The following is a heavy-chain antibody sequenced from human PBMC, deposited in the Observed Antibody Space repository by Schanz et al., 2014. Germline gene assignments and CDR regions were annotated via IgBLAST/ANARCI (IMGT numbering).Heavy chain of an antibody. CDR3: ARGGRGGYPGRAFDI. J-gene: IGHJ3*02. Sequence: QVQLVESGGGVVQPGRSLRLSCAASGFTFSSYAVHWVRQAPDKGLVWVAVTSSDGSLKYYADSVKGRFTISRDNSRDTVYLQMNSRRGEDTAVYYCARGGRGGYPGRAFDIGGQGKMVTASS. D-gene: IGHD5-12*01. CDR2: TSSDGSLK. CDR1: GFTFSSYA. V-gene: IGHV3-30*04.